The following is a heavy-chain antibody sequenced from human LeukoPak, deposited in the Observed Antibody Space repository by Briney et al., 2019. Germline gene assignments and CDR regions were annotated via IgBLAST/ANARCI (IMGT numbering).Heavy chain of an antibody. J-gene: IGHJ3*02. CDR1: GFTFSSYA. D-gene: IGHD2-2*01. V-gene: IGHV4-38-2*02. Sequence: GSLRLSCAASGFTFSSYAMSWVRQPPGKGLEWIGSIYYSGSTYYNPSLKSRVTISVDTSKNQFSLKLSSVTAADTAVYYCARDRCSSTSCYEDAFDIWGQGTMVTVSS. CDR2: IYYSGST. CDR3: ARDRCSSTSCYEDAFDI.